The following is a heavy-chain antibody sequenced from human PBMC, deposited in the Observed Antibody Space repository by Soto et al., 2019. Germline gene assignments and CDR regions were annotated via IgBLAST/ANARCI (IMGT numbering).Heavy chain of an antibody. V-gene: IGHV3-23*01. CDR1: GFTFSSYA. D-gene: IGHD6-19*01. J-gene: IGHJ3*02. CDR2: ISGSGGST. Sequence: GGSLRLSCAASGFTFSSYAMSWVRQAPGKGLEWVSAISGSGGSTYYADSVKGRFTISRDNSKNTLYLQMNSLRAEDTAVYYCAKDLNSSGWSRAKGGAFDIWGQGTMVTVSS. CDR3: AKDLNSSGWSRAKGGAFDI.